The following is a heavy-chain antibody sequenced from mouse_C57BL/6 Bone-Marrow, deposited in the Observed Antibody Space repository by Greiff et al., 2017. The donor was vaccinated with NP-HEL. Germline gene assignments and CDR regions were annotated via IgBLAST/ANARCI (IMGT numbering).Heavy chain of an antibody. CDR2: ISNGGGST. J-gene: IGHJ2*01. V-gene: IGHV5-12*01. CDR3: ARHGNYVPCDY. Sequence: EVKLVESGGGLVQPGGSLKLSCAASGFTFSDYYMYWVRQTPEKRLEWVAYISNGGGSTYYPDTVKGRFTISRDNAKNTLYLQMSRLKSEDTAMYYCARHGNYVPCDYWGQGTTLTVSS. D-gene: IGHD2-1*01. CDR1: GFTFSDYY.